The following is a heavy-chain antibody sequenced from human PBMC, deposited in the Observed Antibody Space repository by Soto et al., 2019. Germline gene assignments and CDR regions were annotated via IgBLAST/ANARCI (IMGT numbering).Heavy chain of an antibody. Sequence: ASVKVSCKASGYTFTSYYMHWVRQAPGQGLEWMGIINPSGGSTSYAQKFQGRVTMTRDTSTSTVYMELSSLRSEDTAVYYCARDPGGIAAAHDAFDIWGQGTMVTVSS. V-gene: IGHV1-46*01. D-gene: IGHD6-13*01. J-gene: IGHJ3*02. CDR2: INPSGGST. CDR1: GYTFTSYY. CDR3: ARDPGGIAAAHDAFDI.